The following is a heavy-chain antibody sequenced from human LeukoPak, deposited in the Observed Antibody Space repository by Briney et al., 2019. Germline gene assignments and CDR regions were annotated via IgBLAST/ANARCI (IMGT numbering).Heavy chain of an antibody. Sequence: ETPSLTCTVSGGSVSSGSYYWGWTRQPPGKGLECIGYIYYSGSTNYNPSLKSRVTLSVDTSKNQFSLKLSSVTAADTAVYYCARDSPVRHWGQGTLVTVSS. CDR3: ARDSPVRH. J-gene: IGHJ1*01. CDR2: IYYSGST. CDR1: GGSVSSGSYY. V-gene: IGHV4-61*01.